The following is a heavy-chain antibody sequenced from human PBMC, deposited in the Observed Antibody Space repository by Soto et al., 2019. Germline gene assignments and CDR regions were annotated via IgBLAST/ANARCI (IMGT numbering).Heavy chain of an antibody. Sequence: GALRLSCEASGFTFSGYALHWVRQAPGKGLEWVAVMSYNGGTIYYADSVKGRFTISRDNSKNTLYLQLTSLRAEDTAVYYCARANYGDYHDYWGQGTLVTVSS. J-gene: IGHJ4*02. D-gene: IGHD4-17*01. CDR2: MSYNGGTI. CDR3: ARANYGDYHDY. V-gene: IGHV3-30-3*01. CDR1: GFTFSGYA.